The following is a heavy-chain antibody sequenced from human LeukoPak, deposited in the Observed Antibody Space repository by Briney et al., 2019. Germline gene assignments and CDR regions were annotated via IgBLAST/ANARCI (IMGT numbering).Heavy chain of an antibody. V-gene: IGHV4-4*07. J-gene: IGHJ4*02. CDR3: ASLVPGGGGDYYFDY. Sequence: PSETLSLTCTVSGGSIRSYYWSWIRQPAGKGLEWIGRIYTSGSTNYNPSLKSRVTMSVDTSKNQFSLKLSSVTAADTAVYYCASLVPGGGGDYYFDYWGQGTLVTVSS. D-gene: IGHD2-8*02. CDR2: IYTSGST. CDR1: GGSIRSYY.